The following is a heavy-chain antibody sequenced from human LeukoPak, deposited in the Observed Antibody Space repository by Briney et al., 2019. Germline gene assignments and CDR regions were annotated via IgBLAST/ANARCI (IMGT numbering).Heavy chain of an antibody. CDR2: IYYSGGT. V-gene: IGHV4-59*01. CDR3: ARMDSSGWYDAFDI. CDR1: GGSISSYY. J-gene: IGHJ3*02. Sequence: PSETLSLTCTVSGGSISSYYWSWIRQPPGKGLEWIGYIYYSGGTNYNPSLKSRVTISVDTSKNQFSLKLSSVTAADTAVYYCARMDSSGWYDAFDIWGQGTMVTVSS. D-gene: IGHD6-19*01.